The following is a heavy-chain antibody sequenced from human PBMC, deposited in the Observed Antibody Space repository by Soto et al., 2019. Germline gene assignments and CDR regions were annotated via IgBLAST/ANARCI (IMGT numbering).Heavy chain of an antibody. J-gene: IGHJ4*02. D-gene: IGHD3-10*01. V-gene: IGHV4-34*01. CDR1: GGSFSGYY. CDR3: ARGYGRTFDY. Sequence: QVQLQQWGAGLLKPSETLSLTCAVYGGSFSGYYWNWIRQPPGKGLEWIGEINHSGSTNYNPSLKRRVTISVDTSKNQFSLKLSSVTAADTAVYHCARGYGRTFDYWGQGTLVTVSS. CDR2: INHSGST.